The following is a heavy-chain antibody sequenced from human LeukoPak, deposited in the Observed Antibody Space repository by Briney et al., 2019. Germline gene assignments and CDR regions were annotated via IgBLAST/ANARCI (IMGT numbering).Heavy chain of an antibody. CDR2: ISGGGRTT. D-gene: IGHD2-15*01. J-gene: IGHJ4*02. CDR1: GFTFSNHA. V-gene: IGHV3-23*01. CDR3: AKNVVVKRYIDF. Sequence: SGWSLRLSCAASGFTFSNHAMGWVRQAPGKGLQWVAVISGGGRTTEYEDFVKGRFTISRDNSKNTLSLQMNSLTVEDTAIYFCAKNVVVKRYIDFWGQGTLVTVSS.